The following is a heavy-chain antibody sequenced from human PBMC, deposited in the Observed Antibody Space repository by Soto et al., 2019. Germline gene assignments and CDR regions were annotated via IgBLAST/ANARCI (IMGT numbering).Heavy chain of an antibody. V-gene: IGHV6-1*01. CDR1: GDSVSSNSAA. CDR2: TYYRSKWYN. J-gene: IGHJ6*02. CDR3: ARDLRRSTIFGVVPRRRQGMDV. Sequence: SQTLSLTCAISGDSVSSNSAAWNWIRQSPSRGLEWLGRTYYRSKWYNDYVVSVKSRITINPDTSKNQFSLQLNSVTPEDTAVYYCARDLRRSTIFGVVPRRRQGMDVWGQGTTVTVSS. D-gene: IGHD3-3*01.